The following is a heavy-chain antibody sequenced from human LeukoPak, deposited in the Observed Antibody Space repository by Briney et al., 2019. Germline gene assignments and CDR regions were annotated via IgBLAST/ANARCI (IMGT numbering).Heavy chain of an antibody. J-gene: IGHJ4*02. D-gene: IGHD3-9*01. CDR3: ARYFTTVASTVRLDY. CDR1: GFTLSTNA. V-gene: IGHV3-23*01. CDR2: ISGSGAST. Sequence: GGSLRLSCLTSGFTLSTNAMSWVRQAPGKGLEWISGISGSGASTYYADSVKGRFTISRDDSRNTLYLQMNSLRADDTAVYYCARYFTTVASTVRLDYWGQGALVTVSS.